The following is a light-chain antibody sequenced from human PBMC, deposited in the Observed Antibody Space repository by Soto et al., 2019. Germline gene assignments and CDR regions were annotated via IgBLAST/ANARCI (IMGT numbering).Light chain of an antibody. CDR1: QSISRW. CDR2: AAS. Sequence: DIQMSQSPSSVSASVGDRVTITCRASQSISRWLAWYQQRPGKAPNLLIYAASNLQSGVPSRFSGSGSGTDFTLTISGLQPEDFAKYDCQQANIFPPTFGQGTKVEIK. V-gene: IGKV1-12*01. J-gene: IGKJ1*01. CDR3: QQANIFPPT.